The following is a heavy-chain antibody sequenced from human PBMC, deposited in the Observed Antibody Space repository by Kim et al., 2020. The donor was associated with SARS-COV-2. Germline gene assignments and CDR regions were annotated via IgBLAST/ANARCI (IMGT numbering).Heavy chain of an antibody. CDR3: ARGYYYDSSGYYYLAAFDY. J-gene: IGHJ4*02. CDR2: ISYDGSNK. Sequence: GGSLRLSCAASGFTFSSYAMHWVRQAPGKGLEWVAVISYDGSNKYYADSVKGRFTISRDNSKNTLYLQMNSLRAEDTAVYYCARGYYYDSSGYYYLAAFDYWGQGTLVTVSS. V-gene: IGHV3-30*04. D-gene: IGHD3-22*01. CDR1: GFTFSSYA.